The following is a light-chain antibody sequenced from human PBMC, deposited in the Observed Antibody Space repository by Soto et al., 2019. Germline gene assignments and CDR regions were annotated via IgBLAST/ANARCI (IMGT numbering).Light chain of an antibody. J-gene: IGKJ1*01. Sequence: EIVLTQSPGTLSLSPGERATLSCRASQSVGGNYLAWFQQKPGQTPRVLFYGASSRATGISDRFSGSGSGTGFTLTISRLEPEDFAVHYCQQYGSSPQTFGQGTKVDIK. V-gene: IGKV3-20*01. CDR2: GAS. CDR1: QSVGGNY. CDR3: QQYGSSPQT.